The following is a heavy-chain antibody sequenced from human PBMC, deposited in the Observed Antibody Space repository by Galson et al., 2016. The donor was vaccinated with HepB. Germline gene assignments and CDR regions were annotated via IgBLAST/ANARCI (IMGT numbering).Heavy chain of an antibody. CDR3: AKAEKWEHDF. J-gene: IGHJ4*02. CDR2: ISGAGGTT. V-gene: IGHV3-23*01. Sequence: SLRLSCASSGFTFRYYAMTWVRRAPGKGLEWVSDISGAGGTTYYADSVKGRFSISRDKSKNTLFLQMNSLRAEDTAVYHCAKAEKWEHDFWGQGTLVTVSS. CDR1: GFTFRYYA. D-gene: IGHD1/OR15-1a*01.